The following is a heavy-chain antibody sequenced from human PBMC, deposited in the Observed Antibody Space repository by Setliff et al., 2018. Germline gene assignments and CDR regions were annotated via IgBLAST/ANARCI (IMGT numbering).Heavy chain of an antibody. V-gene: IGHV1-8*02. CDR2: INPNSGNT. CDR1: GYSFTNYD. Sequence: GASVKVSCKASGYSFTNYDINWVRQATGQGLEWMGWINPNSGNTDYAQKFQGRVTMTTDTSTNTAYMELRSLRSDDTAVYYCAKGFSIGLELWFGESNIYPPLDYWGQGTLVTVSS. CDR3: AKGFSIGLELWFGESNIYPPLDY. D-gene: IGHD3-10*01. J-gene: IGHJ4*02.